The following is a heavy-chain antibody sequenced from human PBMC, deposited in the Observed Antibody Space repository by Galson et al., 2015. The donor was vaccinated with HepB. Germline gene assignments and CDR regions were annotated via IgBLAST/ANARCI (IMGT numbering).Heavy chain of an antibody. Sequence: SLRLSCAASGFTFSSYGMHRVRQAPGKGLEWVAVIWYDGSNKYYADSVKGRFTISRDNSKNTLYLQMNSLRAEDTAVYYCARDTTVGASAFDIWGQGTMVTVSS. V-gene: IGHV3-33*01. CDR1: GFTFSSYG. CDR3: ARDTTVGASAFDI. CDR2: IWYDGSNK. J-gene: IGHJ3*02. D-gene: IGHD1-26*01.